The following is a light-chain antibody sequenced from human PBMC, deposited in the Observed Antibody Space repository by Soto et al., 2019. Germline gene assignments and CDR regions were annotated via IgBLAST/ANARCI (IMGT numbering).Light chain of an antibody. CDR2: DAS. J-gene: IGKJ1*01. V-gene: IGKV1-5*01. CDR3: QQYNNYPRT. CDR1: QSIRTW. Sequence: MTQSPATLSVSPGERATLSCRASQSIRTWLAWYQHKPGKAPKFLIYDASSLESGVPSRFSGSGSRTEFTLTISNLQPDDFATYFCQQYNNYPRTFGQGTKVDNK.